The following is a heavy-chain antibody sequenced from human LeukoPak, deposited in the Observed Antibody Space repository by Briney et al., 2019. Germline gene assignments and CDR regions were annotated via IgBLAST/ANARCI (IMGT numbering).Heavy chain of an antibody. CDR1: GASTSDRY. V-gene: IGHV4-59*08. J-gene: IGHJ4*02. Sequence: SETLSLTCSASGASTSDRYWSWIRQSPGRTLEWIGHIYNGRNTKYNPSLTSRVTISVDTSKNQFSLSLTSVTAADTAMYYCAQTTGWPGFDFWGPGALVTVSS. CDR2: IYNGRNT. D-gene: IGHD6-19*01. CDR3: AQTTGWPGFDF.